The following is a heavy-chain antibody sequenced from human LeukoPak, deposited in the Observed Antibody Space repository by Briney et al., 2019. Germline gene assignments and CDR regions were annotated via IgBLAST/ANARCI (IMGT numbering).Heavy chain of an antibody. CDR2: ISYDGSNK. CDR1: GFTFSSYG. J-gene: IGHJ4*02. V-gene: IGHV3-30*18. D-gene: IGHD5-24*01. CDR3: AKGGVGDGYNYGGPPFDY. Sequence: GRSLRLSCAASGFTFSSYGMHWVRQAPGKGLERVAVISYDGSNKYYADSVKGRFTISRDNSKNTLYLQMNSLRAEDTAVYYCAKGGVGDGYNYGGPPFDYWGQGTLVTVSS.